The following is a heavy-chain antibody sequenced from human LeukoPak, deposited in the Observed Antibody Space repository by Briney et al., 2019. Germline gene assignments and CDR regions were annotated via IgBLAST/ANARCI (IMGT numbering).Heavy chain of an antibody. V-gene: IGHV3-30*02. Sequence: PGGSLRLSCAASGFTFSSYGMHWVRQAPGKGLEGVAFIRYDGSNKYYADSVKGRFTISRDNSKNTLYLQMNSLRAEDTAVYYCARSRTDIVVVVADSAFDYWGQGTLVTVSS. CDR2: IRYDGSNK. CDR1: GFTFSSYG. D-gene: IGHD2-15*01. CDR3: ARSRTDIVVVVADSAFDY. J-gene: IGHJ4*02.